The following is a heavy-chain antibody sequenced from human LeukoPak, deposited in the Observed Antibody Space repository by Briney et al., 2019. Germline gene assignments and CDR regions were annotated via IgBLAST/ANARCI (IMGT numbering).Heavy chain of an antibody. Sequence: ASVKVSCTASGYTFTSYYMHWVRQAPGQGLEWMGWISGYNGNTNYAQKFQGRVTMTTDTSTSTAYMDLRSLRSDDTAVYYCARDRGDSRMDVWGQGTTVIVSS. CDR2: ISGYNGNT. J-gene: IGHJ6*02. V-gene: IGHV1-18*04. CDR3: ARDRGDSRMDV. CDR1: GYTFTSYY. D-gene: IGHD3-10*01.